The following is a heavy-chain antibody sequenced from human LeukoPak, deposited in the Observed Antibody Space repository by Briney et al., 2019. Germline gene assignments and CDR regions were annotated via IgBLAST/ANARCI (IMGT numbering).Heavy chain of an antibody. CDR1: GFTFSSYA. V-gene: IGHV3-23*01. CDR2: ISDTGATT. D-gene: IGHD2-8*01. CDR3: AKDTSIGRYCTNGVCSPFDY. J-gene: IGHJ4*02. Sequence: GGSLRLSCAVSGFTFSSYAMSWVRQAPGKGLEWVSAISDTGATTYDADSVKGRFTISRDNSRSTLYLQMNSLRAEDTALYYCAKDTSIGRYCTNGVCSPFDYWGQGTLVTVSS.